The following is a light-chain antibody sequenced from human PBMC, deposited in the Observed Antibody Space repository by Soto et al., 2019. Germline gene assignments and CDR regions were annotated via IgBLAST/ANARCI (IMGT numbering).Light chain of an antibody. CDR3: QQSYSTPHT. V-gene: IGKV1-39*01. CDR2: AAS. Sequence: DIQMTQSPSSLSASVGDRVTITCRASQSISIYLNWYQQKPGKAPKLLIYAASSLQSGVPSRFSGSGSGTDFTLTIISLQPEDFATYYCQQSYSTPHTFGQGTKLESK. CDR1: QSISIY. J-gene: IGKJ2*01.